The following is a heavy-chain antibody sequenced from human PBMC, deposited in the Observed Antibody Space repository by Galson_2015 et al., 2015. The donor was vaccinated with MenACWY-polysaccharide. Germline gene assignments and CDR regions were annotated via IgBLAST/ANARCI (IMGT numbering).Heavy chain of an antibody. CDR3: TKAGAKYCRGSSCYCNWFGP. J-gene: IGHJ5*02. D-gene: IGHD2-15*01. CDR2: INADGSAT. Sequence: SLRLSCAASGFSFSTYWMHWVRHAPGKGLVWVSRINADGSATDYADSVRGRFTISRDNAKNTLYLEMNSLRAEDTAVYYCTKAGAKYCRGSSCYCNWFGPWGQRTLVTVSS. CDR1: GFSFSTYW. V-gene: IGHV3-74*01.